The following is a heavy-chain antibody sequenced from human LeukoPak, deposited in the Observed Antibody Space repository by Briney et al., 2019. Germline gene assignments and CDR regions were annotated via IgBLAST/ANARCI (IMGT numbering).Heavy chain of an antibody. CDR1: GFTFSSYW. V-gene: IGHV3-74*01. J-gene: IGHJ4*02. CDR2: INSDGSST. Sequence: GGSLRLSCAASGFTFSSYWIHWVRQAPGKGLVWVSRINSDGSSTTYADSVKGRFTISRDNSKNTLYLQMNSLRAEDTAVYYCAKDLPPGYSSSWYVELGPFDYWGQGTLVTVSS. D-gene: IGHD6-13*01. CDR3: AKDLPPGYSSSWYVELGPFDY.